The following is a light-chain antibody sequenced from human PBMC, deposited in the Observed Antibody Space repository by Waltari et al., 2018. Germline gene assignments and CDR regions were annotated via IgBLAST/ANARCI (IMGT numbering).Light chain of an antibody. V-gene: IGLV3-1*01. CDR2: QAK. Sequence: SYELTQPPSVSVSPGQTVTITCSGDKLGSRYTCWYQQRAGQSPIMVIFQAKKRPTGIPERFSGSNSGNTAALTISGAQSMDEADYYCQTWVNGTVIFGGGTKVTVL. J-gene: IGLJ2*01. CDR3: QTWVNGTVI. CDR1: KLGSRY.